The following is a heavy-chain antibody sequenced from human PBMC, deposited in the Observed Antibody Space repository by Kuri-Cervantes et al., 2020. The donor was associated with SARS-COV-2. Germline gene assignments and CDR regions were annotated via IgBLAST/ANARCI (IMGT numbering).Heavy chain of an antibody. CDR2: IIPIFGTA. Sequence: SVKVSCKASGYTFTTYGISWVRQAPGQGLEWMGGIIPIFGTANYAQKFQGRVTITADESTSTAYMELSSLRSEDTAVYYCARGSYGSGSYWYYYYGMDVWGQGTTVTVSS. J-gene: IGHJ6*02. CDR3: ARGSYGSGSYWYYYYGMDV. V-gene: IGHV1-69*13. D-gene: IGHD3-10*01. CDR1: GYTFTTYG.